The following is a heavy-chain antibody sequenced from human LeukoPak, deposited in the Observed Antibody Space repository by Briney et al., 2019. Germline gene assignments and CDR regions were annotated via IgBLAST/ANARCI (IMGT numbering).Heavy chain of an antibody. CDR3: ATPVPHGSDPSLYYYYMDV. J-gene: IGHJ6*03. V-gene: IGHV3-66*01. CDR2: IYSGGST. D-gene: IGHD3-10*01. Sequence: GGSLRLSCAASGFTVSSNYMSWVRQAPGKGLEWVSVIYSGGSTYYADSVKGRFTVCRDNSKNTLDLQMDSLRAEDTAVYYCATPVPHGSDPSLYYYYMDVWGKGTTVTISS. CDR1: GFTVSSNY.